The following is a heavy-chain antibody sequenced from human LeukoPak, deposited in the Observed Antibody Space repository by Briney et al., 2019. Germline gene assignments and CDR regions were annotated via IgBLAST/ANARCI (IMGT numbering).Heavy chain of an antibody. J-gene: IGHJ4*02. CDR3: AREYSSILN. CDR2: IYTSGST. D-gene: IGHD6-13*01. V-gene: IGHV4-61*02. CDR1: GGSISSGSYY. Sequence: SETLSLTCTVSGGSISSGSYYWSWIRQPAGKGLEWIGRIYTSGSTNYNPSLKSRVTMSVDTSKNQFSLKLSSVTAADTAVYYCAREYSSILNWGQGTLVTVSS.